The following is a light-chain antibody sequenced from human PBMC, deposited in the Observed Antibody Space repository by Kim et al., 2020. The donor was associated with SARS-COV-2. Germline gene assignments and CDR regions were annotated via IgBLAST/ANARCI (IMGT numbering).Light chain of an antibody. CDR1: GGSIATGY. CDR2: EDD. CDR3: QSYDGTGWV. J-gene: IGLJ3*02. Sequence: GETLTISCTLTGGSIATGYVHWYQQRPGRSPTTVIYEDDQRPSGVPDRFSASVDSSSNAASLIISGLETEDEADYYCQSYDGTGWVFGGGTQLTVL. V-gene: IGLV6-57*01.